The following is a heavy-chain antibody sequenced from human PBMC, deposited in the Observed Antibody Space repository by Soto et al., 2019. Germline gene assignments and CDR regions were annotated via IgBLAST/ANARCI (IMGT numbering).Heavy chain of an antibody. CDR2: INGDGSST. CDR1: GFTFSTYW. V-gene: IGHV3-74*01. Sequence: EVQLVESGGGSVQPGGSLRLSCTTSGFTFSTYWMHWVRQAPGKGLVWVSRINGDGSSTTYADSVKGRFTISRDNAKNTLYLQITSLRADDTAVYHCTRGGDGGKPDYWGEGTLVTVSS. D-gene: IGHD4-17*01. J-gene: IGHJ4*02. CDR3: TRGGDGGKPDY.